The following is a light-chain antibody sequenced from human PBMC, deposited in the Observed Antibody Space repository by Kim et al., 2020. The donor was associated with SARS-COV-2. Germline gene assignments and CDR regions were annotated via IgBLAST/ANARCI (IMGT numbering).Light chain of an antibody. Sequence: QSVLTQPPSASGTPGQRVTISCSGSSSNIGSNTVTWYQQLPGTAPKLLIYANSQRPSGVPDRFSGSKSGTSASLAISGLQSEDEADYYCATWDDSLNGFWVFGGGTQLTVL. CDR3: ATWDDSLNGFWV. CDR2: ANS. CDR1: SSNIGSNT. V-gene: IGLV1-44*01. J-gene: IGLJ3*02.